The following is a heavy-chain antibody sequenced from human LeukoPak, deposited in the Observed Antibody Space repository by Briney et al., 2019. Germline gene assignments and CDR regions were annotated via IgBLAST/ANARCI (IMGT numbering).Heavy chain of an antibody. D-gene: IGHD2-8*02. Sequence: PSETPSLTCTVPSGSISSYYWSLIRQPPGKGLEWIGYIYYSGRVNYNPSLKSRVTISVDRSKNQFSLKLSSVTAADTAVFYCASGSGGYFDSWGQGTLVTVSS. CDR2: IYYSGRV. CDR3: ASGSGGYFDS. V-gene: IGHV4-59*01. J-gene: IGHJ4*02. CDR1: SGSISSYY.